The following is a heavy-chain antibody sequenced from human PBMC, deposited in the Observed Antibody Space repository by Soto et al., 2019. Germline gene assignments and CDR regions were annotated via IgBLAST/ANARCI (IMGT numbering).Heavy chain of an antibody. V-gene: IGHV3-9*01. Sequence: GGSLRLSCAASGFTFSSYEMNWVRQAPGKGLEWVSGISWNSGSIGYADSVKGRFTISRDNAKNSLYLQMNSLRAEDTALYYCAKVGSGWYRGWFDPWGQGTLVTVSS. CDR3: AKVGSGWYRGWFDP. CDR2: ISWNSGSI. CDR1: GFTFSSYE. J-gene: IGHJ5*02. D-gene: IGHD6-19*01.